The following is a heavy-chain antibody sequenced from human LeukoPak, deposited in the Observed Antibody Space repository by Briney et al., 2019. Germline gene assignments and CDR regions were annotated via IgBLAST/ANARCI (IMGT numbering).Heavy chain of an antibody. CDR1: GYTFTGYY. CDR2: INPNSGGT. J-gene: IGHJ4*02. D-gene: IGHD3-22*01. Sequence: ASVKVSCKASGYTFTGYYMHWVRQAPGQGLEWMGWINPNSGGTNYAQKFQGRVTMTRDTSISTAYMELSRLRSDDTAVYYCARATNTYYYDSSGYSPLVHPFDYWGQGTLVTVSS. CDR3: ARATNTYYYDSSGYSPLVHPFDY. V-gene: IGHV1-2*02.